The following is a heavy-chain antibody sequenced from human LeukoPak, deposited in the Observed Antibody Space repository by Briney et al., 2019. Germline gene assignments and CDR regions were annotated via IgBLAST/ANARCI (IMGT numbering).Heavy chain of an antibody. CDR1: GYSFTSYW. Sequence: GESLKISCKGSGYSFTSYWIGWVRQMPGKGPEWMGIIYPGDSDTRYSPSFQGQVTISADKSISTAYLQWSSLKASDTAVYYCARAWYNWNDGFDYWGQGTLVTVSS. D-gene: IGHD1-1*01. V-gene: IGHV5-51*01. J-gene: IGHJ4*02. CDR3: ARAWYNWNDGFDY. CDR2: IYPGDSDT.